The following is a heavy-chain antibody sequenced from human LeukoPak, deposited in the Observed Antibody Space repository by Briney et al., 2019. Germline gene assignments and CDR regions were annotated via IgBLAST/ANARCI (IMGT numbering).Heavy chain of an antibody. CDR1: GFTFSSYS. CDR2: ISSSSSYI. Sequence: PGGSLRLSCAASGFTFSSYSMNWVRQAPGKGLEWVSSISSSSSYIYYADSVKGRFTIYRDNAKNSLYLQMNSQRAEDTAVHYFEKVRSSYYYASSGHRGSYYMDVRGKGTTVTVSS. CDR3: EKVRSSYYYASSGHRGSYYMDV. D-gene: IGHD3-22*01. V-gene: IGHV3-21*01. J-gene: IGHJ6*03.